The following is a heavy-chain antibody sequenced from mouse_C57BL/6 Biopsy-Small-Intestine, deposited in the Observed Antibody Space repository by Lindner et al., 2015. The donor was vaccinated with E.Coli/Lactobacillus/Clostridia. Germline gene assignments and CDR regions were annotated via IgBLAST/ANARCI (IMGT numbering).Heavy chain of an antibody. Sequence: VQLQESGPELVKPGASVKISCKGSGYSFTSYYIHWVKQRPGQGLEWIEWIYPGSGTTKYNEKFKGKATLTVDTSSSTAYMQLSSLTSEDSAVYFCARNYGSSPSNWGQGTPVTVSA. V-gene: IGHV1-66*01. CDR3: ARNYGSSPSN. CDR2: IYPGSGTT. D-gene: IGHD1-1*01. J-gene: IGHJ3*01. CDR1: GYSFTSYY.